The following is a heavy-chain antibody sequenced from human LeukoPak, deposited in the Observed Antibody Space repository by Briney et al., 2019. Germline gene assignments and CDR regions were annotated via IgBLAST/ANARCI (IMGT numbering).Heavy chain of an antibody. V-gene: IGHV3-21*01. CDR1: GFTFSSYS. Sequence: GGSLRLSCAASGFTFSSYSMNWVRQAPGKGLEWVSSISSSSSYIYYADSVKGRFTISRDNAKNSLYLQMNSLRAGDTAVYYCASSSIADPDAFDIWGQGTMVTVSS. D-gene: IGHD6-6*01. J-gene: IGHJ3*02. CDR2: ISSSSSYI. CDR3: ASSSIADPDAFDI.